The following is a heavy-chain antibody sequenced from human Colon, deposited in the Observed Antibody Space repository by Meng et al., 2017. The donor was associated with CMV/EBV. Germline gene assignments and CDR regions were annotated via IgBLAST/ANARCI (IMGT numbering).Heavy chain of an antibody. D-gene: IGHD2-2*02. CDR3: APSPGYCSSTSCYSGMDV. J-gene: IGHJ6*02. CDR2: TRNKANSYTT. CDR1: GFTFSDHY. Sequence: GGSLRLSCAASGFTFSDHYMDWVRQAPGKGLEWVGRTRNKANSYTTEYAASVKGRFTISRDDSKTSLYLQMNSLKTEDTAVYYCAPSPGYCSSTSCYSGMDVWGQGTTVTVSS. V-gene: IGHV3-72*01.